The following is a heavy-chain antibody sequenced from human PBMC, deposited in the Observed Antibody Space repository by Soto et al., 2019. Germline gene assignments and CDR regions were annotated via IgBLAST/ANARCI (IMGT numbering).Heavy chain of an antibody. J-gene: IGHJ4*02. V-gene: IGHV4-34*01. CDR2: INHSGNT. CDR1: GASLSDNY. Sequence: LSLTCAVYGASLSDNYCNWLRQPPGKGLEWIGDINHSGNTNYNPSLRSRVTISIDTSKNQFSLNLRSVSAADTAVYYCVRDRDSYGSEVAKWGQGTLVTVSS. CDR3: VRDRDSYGSEVAK. D-gene: IGHD5-18*01.